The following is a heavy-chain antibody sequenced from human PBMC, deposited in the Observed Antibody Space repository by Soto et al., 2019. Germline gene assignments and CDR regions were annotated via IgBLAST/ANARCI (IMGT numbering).Heavy chain of an antibody. D-gene: IGHD3-3*01. CDR1: GYTFTSYA. J-gene: IGHJ4*02. CDR3: ARDLTIFGVYQGY. Sequence: ASVKVSCKASGYTFTSYAIHWVRQAPGQRLEWMGWINAGNGNTKYSQKFQGRVTITRDTSASTAYMELSSLRSEDTAVYYCARDLTIFGVYQGYWGQGTLVTVSS. CDR2: INAGNGNT. V-gene: IGHV1-3*01.